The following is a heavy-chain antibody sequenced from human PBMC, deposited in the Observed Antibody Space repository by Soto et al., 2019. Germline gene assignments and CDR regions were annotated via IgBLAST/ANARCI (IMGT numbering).Heavy chain of an antibody. D-gene: IGHD3-16*01. Sequence: QVQLQESGPGLVRPSETLSLTCTVSGVSVSSAYYYWSWIRQSPGKGLEWIGFAYYSVSNKYNPSLDSRVSISVDMAKNQFSLKLNSVTAEDTAVYYCARDQRSEYVWGAKGVFDYCGQGTLVTVSS. V-gene: IGHV4-61*01. CDR2: AYYSVSN. CDR3: ARDQRSEYVWGAKGVFDY. CDR1: GVSVSSAYYY. J-gene: IGHJ4*02.